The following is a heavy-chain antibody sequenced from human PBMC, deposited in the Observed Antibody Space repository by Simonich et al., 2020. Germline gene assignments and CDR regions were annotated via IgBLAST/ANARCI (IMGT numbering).Heavy chain of an antibody. CDR3: ARASRGTWWYYYFDY. D-gene: IGHD2-15*01. V-gene: IGHV1-18*01. Sequence: QVQLVQSGAEVKKPGASVKVSCKASGYTFTSYGISWVRQAPGQGLEWMGGHSAYKGNTNYAQKLQCRVTMTTDTSTSTAYMELRSLRSDDTAVYYCARASRGTWWYYYFDYWGQGTLVTVSS. CDR2: HSAYKGNT. J-gene: IGHJ4*02. CDR1: GYTFTSYG.